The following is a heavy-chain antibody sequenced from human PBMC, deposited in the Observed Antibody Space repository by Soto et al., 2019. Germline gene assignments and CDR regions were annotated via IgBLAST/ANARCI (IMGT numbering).Heavy chain of an antibody. CDR1: GGSFSGYY. V-gene: IGHV4-34*01. Sequence: SETLSLTCAVYGGSFSGYYWSWIRQPPGKGLEWIGEINHSGSTNYNPSLQSRVTISVDTSKNQFSLKLSSVTAADTAVYYCARGEAAAGLDAFDIWGQGTMVTVS. D-gene: IGHD6-13*01. J-gene: IGHJ3*02. CDR3: ARGEAAAGLDAFDI. CDR2: INHSGST.